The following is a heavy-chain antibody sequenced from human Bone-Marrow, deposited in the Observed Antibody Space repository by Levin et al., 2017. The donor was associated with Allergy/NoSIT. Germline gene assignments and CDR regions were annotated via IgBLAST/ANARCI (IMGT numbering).Heavy chain of an antibody. CDR3: ARDWSLSVFDMRRIEATDYAFDI. J-gene: IGHJ3*02. CDR1: GYNFNSYG. CDR2: ISAYNGNT. V-gene: IGHV1-18*01. Sequence: GASVKVSCKASGYNFNSYGISWVRQAPGQGLEWMGWISAYNGNTNYAPRLQGRVTMTTDTSTTTAYMELRSLRSDDTALYYCARDWSLSVFDMRRIEATDYAFDIWGQGTMVTVSS. D-gene: IGHD1-1*01.